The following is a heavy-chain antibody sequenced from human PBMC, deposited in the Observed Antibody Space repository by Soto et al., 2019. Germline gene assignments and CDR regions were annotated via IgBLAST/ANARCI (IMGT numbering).Heavy chain of an antibody. CDR3: ARISARRNDFDV. CDR2: ITPYNGNT. Sequence: QVQLVQSGAEVKNPGASVKVSCQASNYLFGAFGISWVRQAPGQGIEWMGWITPYNGNTHYAEKFQDRVTMTADKSTTTAYMEVRRLTSDDTAVYFYARISARRNDFDVWGQGTVVTVSS. CDR1: NYLFGAFG. V-gene: IGHV1-18*01. J-gene: IGHJ3*01.